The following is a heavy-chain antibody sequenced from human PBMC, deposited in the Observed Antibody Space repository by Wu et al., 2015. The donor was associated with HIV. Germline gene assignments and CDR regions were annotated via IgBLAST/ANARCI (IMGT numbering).Heavy chain of an antibody. CDR2: ISAQNGNT. Sequence: VQLVQSGGEVKKPGASVKVACKSSGYIFSDFGIHWVRQTPGEGLEWMGWISAQNGNTKYAQKFQGRVTMTTETSSSTAYMELRNLRSDDTAVYFCARGHYYDTSSSPMYWGPGTRVTVSS. CDR1: GYIFSDFG. J-gene: IGHJ4*02. D-gene: IGHD3-22*01. CDR3: ARGHYYDTSSSPMY. V-gene: IGHV1-18*01.